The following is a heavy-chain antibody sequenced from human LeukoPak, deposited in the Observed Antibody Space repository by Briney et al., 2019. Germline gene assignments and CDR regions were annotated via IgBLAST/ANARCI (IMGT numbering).Heavy chain of an antibody. CDR1: GFTVSSIY. Sequence: GGSLRLSCAASGFTVSSIYMSWVRQAPGKGLEWVSIIYRGGSTYYADSVKGRFAVSRDNSKNTLYLQMNSLRADDTAVYYCATLSDAIAAAGTRNYWGQGTLVTVSS. V-gene: IGHV3-53*01. CDR3: ATLSDAIAAAGTRNY. J-gene: IGHJ4*02. D-gene: IGHD6-13*01. CDR2: IYRGGST.